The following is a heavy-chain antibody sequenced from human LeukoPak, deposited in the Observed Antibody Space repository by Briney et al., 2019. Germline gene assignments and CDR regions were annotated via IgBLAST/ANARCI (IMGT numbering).Heavy chain of an antibody. CDR3: ITPLPYSAQ. J-gene: IGHJ4*02. CDR2: IKPKTDGETT. Sequence: GGSLRLSCAASGFTFTSYSMNWVRQAPGKGLEWVGRIKPKTDGETTEYAAPVKDRFSISRDDSKSMMYLQMNSLKTEDTAVYYCITPLPYSAQGGQGTLVTVSS. V-gene: IGHV3-15*07. CDR1: GFTFTSYS. D-gene: IGHD2-21*01.